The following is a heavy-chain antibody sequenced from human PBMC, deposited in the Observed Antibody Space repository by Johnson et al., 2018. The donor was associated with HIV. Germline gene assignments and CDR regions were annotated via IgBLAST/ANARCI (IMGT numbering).Heavy chain of an antibody. Sequence: QVQLVESGGGLVKPGGSLRLSCAASAFTFSSYAMHWVRQAPGKGLEWVAVISNDGSNKYYADSVKGRLTISRDNSKNTLYLQMNSLRAEDSAVYFCASGGRTYYNFWSGYSDAFDIWGQGTMVTVSS. V-gene: IGHV3-30*04. CDR3: ASGGRTYYNFWSGYSDAFDI. CDR1: AFTFSSYA. CDR2: ISNDGSNK. J-gene: IGHJ3*02. D-gene: IGHD3-3*01.